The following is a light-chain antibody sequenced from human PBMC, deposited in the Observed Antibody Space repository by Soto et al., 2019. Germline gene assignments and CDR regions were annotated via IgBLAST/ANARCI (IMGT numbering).Light chain of an antibody. CDR2: AAS. CDR1: QTINSY. V-gene: IGKV1-39*01. CDR3: HQSYSMPNT. J-gene: IGKJ2*01. Sequence: DIQMTQSPSSLSASVGDSVTITCRASQTINSYLNWYQQKPGRAPKLLIYAASSLQGGVPSRFSGSGSGTDFTLTISSLQPEDFATYYCHQSYSMPNTFGQGTKLEIK.